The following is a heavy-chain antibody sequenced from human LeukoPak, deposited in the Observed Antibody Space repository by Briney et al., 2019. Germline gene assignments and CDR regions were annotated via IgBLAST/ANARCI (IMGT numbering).Heavy chain of an antibody. D-gene: IGHD2-15*01. CDR2: INHSGST. J-gene: IGHJ4*02. CDR1: GGSFSGYY. CDR3: ATAAPSFY. V-gene: IGHV4-34*01. Sequence: SETLSLTCAVYGGSFSGYYWSWIRQPPGKGLEWIGEINHSGSTNYNPSLKSRVTISVDTSKNQFSLKLSSVTAADTAVYYCATAAPSFYWGQGTLVTVSS.